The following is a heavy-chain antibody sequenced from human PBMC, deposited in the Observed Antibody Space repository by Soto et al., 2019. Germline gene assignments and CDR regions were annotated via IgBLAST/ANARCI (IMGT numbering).Heavy chain of an antibody. V-gene: IGHV3-30*18. CDR3: AKDLWAERGSGSALDY. CDR2: ISYDGSDK. Sequence: QVQLVESGGGVVQPGGSLRVSCAASGFSFSSYAMHWVRQAPGKGLERVAGISYDGSDKHYADSVKGRFAISRDNSKNTLYLQMNSRIAEDTAVYHCAKDLWAERGSGSALDYWGQGTLVTVSS. J-gene: IGHJ4*02. D-gene: IGHD6-19*01. CDR1: GFSFSSYA.